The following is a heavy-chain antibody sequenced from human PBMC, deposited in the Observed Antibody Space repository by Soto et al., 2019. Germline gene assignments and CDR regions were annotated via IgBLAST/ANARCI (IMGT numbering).Heavy chain of an antibody. Sequence: EVQLVESGGGLVQPGGSLRLSCAASGFTFSSYWMSWVRQAPGKGLEWVANIKQDGSEKYYVDSVKGRFTISRDNAKNSLYLQMNSLRAEDTAVYYCARDGGGVAGIFDYWGQGTLVTVSS. D-gene: IGHD6-19*01. CDR1: GFTFSSYW. J-gene: IGHJ4*02. V-gene: IGHV3-7*01. CDR3: ARDGGGVAGIFDY. CDR2: IKQDGSEK.